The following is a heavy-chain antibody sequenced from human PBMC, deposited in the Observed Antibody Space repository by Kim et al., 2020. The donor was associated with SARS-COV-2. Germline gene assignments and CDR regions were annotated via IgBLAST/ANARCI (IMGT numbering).Heavy chain of an antibody. CDR2: IYYSGST. V-gene: IGHV4-39*07. J-gene: IGHJ4*01. D-gene: IGHD3-10*01. Sequence: SETLSLTCTVSGGSISSSSYYWGWIRQPPGKGLEWIGSIYYSGSTYYNPSLKSRVTISVDTSKNQFSLKLSSVTAADTAVYYCARLLWFGELSLFYFDY. CDR3: ARLLWFGELSLFYFDY. CDR1: GGSISSSSYY.